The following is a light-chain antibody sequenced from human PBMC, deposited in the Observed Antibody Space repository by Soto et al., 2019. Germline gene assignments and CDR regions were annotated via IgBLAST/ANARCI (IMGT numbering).Light chain of an antibody. CDR1: SSDVGGYNY. CDR2: DVS. CDR3: SSYTSSSTLYV. J-gene: IGLJ1*01. Sequence: QSALAQPASVSGCPGQSIPISCTGTSSDVGGYNYVSWYQQHPGKAPKLMIYDVSNRPSGVSNRFSGSKSGNTASLTISGLQAEDEADYYCSSYTSSSTLYVFGTETKVTVL. V-gene: IGLV2-14*01.